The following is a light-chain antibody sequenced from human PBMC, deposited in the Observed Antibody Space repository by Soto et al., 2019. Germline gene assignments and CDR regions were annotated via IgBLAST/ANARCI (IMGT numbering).Light chain of an antibody. Sequence: EIVLTQSPGTLSLSPGERATLSCRASQSVSICCLVWYQQKPGQAPRLLIYGASSRATGTPDRFSGSGSGTDFTLTISRLEPEDFAVYDCQQCGDSRRTFGQGTKGEIK. CDR2: GAS. J-gene: IGKJ1*01. V-gene: IGKV3-20*01. CDR3: QQCGDSRRT. CDR1: QSVSICC.